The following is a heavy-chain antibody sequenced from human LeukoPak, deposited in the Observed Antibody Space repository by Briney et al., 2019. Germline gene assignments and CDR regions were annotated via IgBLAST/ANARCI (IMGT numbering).Heavy chain of an antibody. CDR3: ARHEYSGSYYGLSWFDP. CDR1: RGSVSSSSYY. CDR2: IYYNEYT. Sequence: SETLSLTCTVSRGSVSSSSYYWGWVRQPPGKGLEWIGSIYYNEYTYYNPSLKSRVTISVDTSKNQFSLKLSSVTAADTAVYYCARHEYSGSYYGLSWFDPWGPGTLVTVSS. V-gene: IGHV4-39*01. D-gene: IGHD1-26*01. J-gene: IGHJ5*02.